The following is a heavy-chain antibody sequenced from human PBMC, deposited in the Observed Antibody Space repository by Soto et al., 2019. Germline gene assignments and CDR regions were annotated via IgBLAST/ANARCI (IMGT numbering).Heavy chain of an antibody. D-gene: IGHD1-20*01. CDR1: GGSISSSIYY. CDR3: ARHMASWVTGTTQTDY. J-gene: IGHJ4*02. V-gene: IGHV4-39*01. CDR2: IYYSGST. Sequence: SETLSLTCTVSGGSISSSIYYWGWIRQPPGKGLEWIGSIYYSGSTYYNPSLKSRVTISVDTSNNQFSLKLSSVTAADTAVYYCARHMASWVTGTTQTDYWGQGTLVTVSP.